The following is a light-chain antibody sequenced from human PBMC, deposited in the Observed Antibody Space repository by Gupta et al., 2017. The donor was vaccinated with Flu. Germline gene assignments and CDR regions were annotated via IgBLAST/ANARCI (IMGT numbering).Light chain of an antibody. J-gene: IGLJ3*02. CDR3: CSYAGLRV. Sequence: FHKHPGKLPKLIIDESTTRPSEVSNRFSGSTSGNTASLTIAGRQVEDEDDYYCCSYAGLRVFGGGTKLTV. V-gene: IGLV2-23*01. CDR2: EST.